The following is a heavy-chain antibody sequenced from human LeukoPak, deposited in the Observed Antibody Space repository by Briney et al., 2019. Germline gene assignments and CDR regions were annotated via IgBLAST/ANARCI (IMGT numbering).Heavy chain of an antibody. V-gene: IGHV4-34*01. CDR3: ARGANRYYYYYGMDV. CDR2: INHSGST. Sequence: PSETLSLTCAVYGGSFSGYYWSWIRQPPGKGLEWLGEINHSGSTNYNPSLKSRVTISVDTSKNQFSLKLSSVTAAGTAVYYCARGANRYYYYYGMDVWGQGTTVTVSS. CDR1: GGSFSGYY. J-gene: IGHJ6*02.